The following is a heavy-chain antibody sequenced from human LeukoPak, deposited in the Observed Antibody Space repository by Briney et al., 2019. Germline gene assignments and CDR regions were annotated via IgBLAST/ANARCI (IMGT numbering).Heavy chain of an antibody. Sequence: GGSLRLSCAASGFTFSTYSMNWVRQAPGKGLEWVSSISTSSRYIYYADSVKGRFTISRDNAKNSLYLQMNSLRAEDTAVYYCAKDSGIGAALYYFDYWGQGTLVTVSS. CDR1: GFTFSTYS. D-gene: IGHD6-25*01. CDR3: AKDSGIGAALYYFDY. J-gene: IGHJ4*02. V-gene: IGHV3-21*01. CDR2: ISTSSRYI.